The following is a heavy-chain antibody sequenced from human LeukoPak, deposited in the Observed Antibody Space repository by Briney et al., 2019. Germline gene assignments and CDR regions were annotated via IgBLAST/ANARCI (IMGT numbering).Heavy chain of an antibody. V-gene: IGHV3-21*01. Sequence: GGSLRLSCAASGFTFSSYSMNWVRQAPGKGLEWVSSISSSSSYIYYAGSVKGRFTISRDNAKNSLYLQMNSLRAEDTAVYYCARPSVSSSSWYGDNWFDPWGQGTLVTVSS. D-gene: IGHD6-13*01. J-gene: IGHJ5*02. CDR2: ISSSSSYI. CDR1: GFTFSSYS. CDR3: ARPSVSSSSWYGDNWFDP.